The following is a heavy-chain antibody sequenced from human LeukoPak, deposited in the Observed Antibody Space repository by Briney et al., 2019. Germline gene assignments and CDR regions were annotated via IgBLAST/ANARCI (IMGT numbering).Heavy chain of an antibody. D-gene: IGHD1-26*01. CDR1: GYTFTGCY. V-gene: IGHV1-24*01. CDR3: ATSGSYSSDAFDI. Sequence: GASVKVSCKASGYTFTGCYMHWVRQAPGQGLEGMGGFDPEDGETIYAQKFQGRVTMTEDTSTDTAYMELSSLRSEDTAVYYCATSGSYSSDAFDIWGQGTMVTVSS. J-gene: IGHJ3*02. CDR2: FDPEDGET.